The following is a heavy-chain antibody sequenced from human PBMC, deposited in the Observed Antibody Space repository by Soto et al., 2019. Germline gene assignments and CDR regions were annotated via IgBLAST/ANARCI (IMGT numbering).Heavy chain of an antibody. CDR2: ISWNSGSM. Sequence: GGSLRLSCVASGFTFDDYAMHWVRQAPGKGLEWVSGISWNSGSMGYADSVKGRFTISRDNAKNSLYLQMNSLRAEDTALYYCAKDFVVVPAARGAFDHWGQGTLVTVSS. V-gene: IGHV3-9*01. CDR1: GFTFDDYA. D-gene: IGHD2-2*01. J-gene: IGHJ4*02. CDR3: AKDFVVVPAARGAFDH.